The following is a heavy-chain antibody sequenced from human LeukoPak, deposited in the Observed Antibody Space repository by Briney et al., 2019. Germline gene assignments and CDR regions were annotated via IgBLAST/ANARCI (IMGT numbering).Heavy chain of an antibody. J-gene: IGHJ6*03. D-gene: IGHD6-13*01. CDR1: GFTFTTYG. Sequence: GGSLRLSCAASGFTFTTYGMHWVRQAPGKGLEWVSAISGSGGNTYYADSVKGRFTISRDNSKNTLYLQMNGLRAEDTAVYYCATAAGLKPYYYMGVWGKGTTVTVSS. CDR3: ATAAGLKPYYYMGV. V-gene: IGHV3-23*01. CDR2: ISGSGGNT.